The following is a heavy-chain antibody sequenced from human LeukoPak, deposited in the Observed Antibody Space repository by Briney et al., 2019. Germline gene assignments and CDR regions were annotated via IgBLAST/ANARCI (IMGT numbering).Heavy chain of an antibody. CDR3: ATALWFGG. V-gene: IGHV1-2*02. CDR2: INPNSGGT. D-gene: IGHD3-10*01. J-gene: IGHJ4*02. CDR1: GYTFTGYY. Sequence: ASVKASCKASGYTFTGYYMHWVRQAPGQGLEWMGWINPNSGGTDYAQKFQGRVTMTRDTSISTAYMELSRLRSEDTAVYYCATALWFGGWGQGTLVTVSS.